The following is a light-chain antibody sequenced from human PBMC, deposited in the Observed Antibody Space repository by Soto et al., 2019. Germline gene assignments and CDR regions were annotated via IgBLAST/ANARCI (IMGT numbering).Light chain of an antibody. Sequence: QSALAQPASVSGSPGQSITISCTGTSSGVGTYNYVSWYQHHPGKAPKLIIYEVSNRPSGVSNRFSGSKSGSTASLTISGLQAEDEADYHCTSYTRDTALVFGTGTKVTVL. V-gene: IGLV2-14*01. CDR2: EVS. CDR3: TSYTRDTALV. CDR1: SSGVGTYNY. J-gene: IGLJ1*01.